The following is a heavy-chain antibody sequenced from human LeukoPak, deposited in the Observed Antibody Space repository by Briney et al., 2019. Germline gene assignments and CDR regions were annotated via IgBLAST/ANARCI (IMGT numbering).Heavy chain of an antibody. CDR3: ARGRPHGNDY. V-gene: IGHV3-30*03. CDR1: GFTFSNYA. J-gene: IGHJ4*02. CDR2: ISYGGSDK. D-gene: IGHD4-23*01. Sequence: GGSLRLSCAASGFTFSNYAMHWVRQAPGKGLEWVALISYGGSDKYYTDSVKGRFTVSRDNSRNTLYLQMNSLRAEDTAVYYCARGRPHGNDYWGQGTLVTVSS.